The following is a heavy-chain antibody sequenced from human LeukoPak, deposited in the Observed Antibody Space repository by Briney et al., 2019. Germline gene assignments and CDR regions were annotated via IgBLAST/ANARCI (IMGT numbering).Heavy chain of an antibody. D-gene: IGHD6-13*01. Sequence: GGSLRLSCAASGFTVSSNYMTWVRQAPGTGLEWVSVIYSNTNTYYADSVKGRFTISRDNSKNTLYLQMNSLRAEDTAVYYCARGLVGAAGLFDYWGQGALVTVSS. CDR1: GFTVSSNY. CDR2: IYSNTNT. V-gene: IGHV3-66*01. CDR3: ARGLVGAAGLFDY. J-gene: IGHJ4*02.